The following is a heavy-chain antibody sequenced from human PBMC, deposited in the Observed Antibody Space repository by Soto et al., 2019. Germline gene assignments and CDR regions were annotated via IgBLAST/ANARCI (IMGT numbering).Heavy chain of an antibody. CDR2: ISGYNGNT. CDR3: AREGQAPYYYYGMDV. V-gene: IGHV1-18*01. J-gene: IGHJ6*02. CDR1: GYTFTNYG. Sequence: QVQVVQSGDEVKKPGASVKVSCKASGYTFTNYGFSWARQAPGQGLEWMGWISGYNGNTKYAEKFQGRVTMTTDTSTNTAHMELRSLRSDDTAVYYCAREGQAPYYYYGMDVWGQGTAVTVSS.